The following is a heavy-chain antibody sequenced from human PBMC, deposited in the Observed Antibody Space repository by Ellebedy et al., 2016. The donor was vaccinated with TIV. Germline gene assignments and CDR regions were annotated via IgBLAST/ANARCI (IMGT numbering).Heavy chain of an antibody. D-gene: IGHD3-3*01. V-gene: IGHV4-34*01. J-gene: IGHJ3*02. Sequence: MPSETLSLTCAVYSGSFSDYYWAWIRQPPGKGLEWIGQINHSGSTNYNPSLKSRVTISVDTSKKQFSLNLSSVSAADTAVFYCARIAPYDFWSGYNDAFDIWGQGTTVTVSS. CDR3: ARIAPYDFWSGYNDAFDI. CDR1: SGSFSDYY. CDR2: INHSGST.